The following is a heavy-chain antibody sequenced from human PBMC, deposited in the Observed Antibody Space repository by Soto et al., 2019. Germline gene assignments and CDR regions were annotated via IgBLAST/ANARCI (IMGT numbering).Heavy chain of an antibody. Sequence: PSETLSLTCTVSGGSISSGTYYWGWIRQPPGKGLEWIANIYHRGTTYYNPPLKTRVTISVDTSKNRFSLTLSSVTAADTAVYYCARLGGGAFDNWGQGTPVTVSS. CDR3: ARLGGGAFDN. CDR1: GGSISSGTYY. D-gene: IGHD3-3*01. J-gene: IGHJ4*02. CDR2: IYHRGTT. V-gene: IGHV4-39*01.